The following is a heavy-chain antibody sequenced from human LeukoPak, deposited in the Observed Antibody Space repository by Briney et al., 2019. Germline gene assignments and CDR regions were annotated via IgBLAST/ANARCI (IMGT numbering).Heavy chain of an antibody. CDR3: ASIPSVYDSSGFYFDY. V-gene: IGHV4-38-2*02. D-gene: IGHD3-22*01. J-gene: IGHJ4*02. CDR1: GYSISSGYY. CDR2: IYHSGST. Sequence: SETLSLTCTVFGYSISSGYYWGWIRQPPGKGLEWIGSIYHSGSTYYNPSLKSRVTISVDTSKNQFSLKLSSVTAADTAVYYCASIPSVYDSSGFYFDYWGQGTLVTVSS.